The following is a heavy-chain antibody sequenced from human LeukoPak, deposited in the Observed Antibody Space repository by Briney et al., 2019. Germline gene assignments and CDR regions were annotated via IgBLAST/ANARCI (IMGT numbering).Heavy chain of an antibody. CDR2: IFHSGST. CDR3: ARSVYCSGGNCYFDY. V-gene: IGHV4-30-2*01. Sequence: SQTLSLTCVVSGGSISSDAYSWSWIRQPPGKGLEWIVYIFHSGSTFYNPSLQSRVTMSVDRSKNQFSLNLSSVTAADTAVYYCARSVYCSGGNCYFDYWGQGTLVTVSS. CDR1: GGSISSDAYS. D-gene: IGHD2-15*01. J-gene: IGHJ4*02.